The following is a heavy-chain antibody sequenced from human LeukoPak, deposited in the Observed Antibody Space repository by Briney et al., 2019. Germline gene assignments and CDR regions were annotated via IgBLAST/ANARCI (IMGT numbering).Heavy chain of an antibody. Sequence: GGSLRLSCVASGFTFSSTTMGWVRQAPGRGLEWVSSITAIDGRTYYADSVRGRFTISRDNSKNMLYLQMNSLRAEDTAVYYCAKESGALGAPLYDYWGRGILVTASS. CDR1: GFTFSSTT. J-gene: IGHJ4*02. V-gene: IGHV3-23*01. CDR2: ITAIDGRT. D-gene: IGHD4/OR15-4a*01. CDR3: AKESGALGAPLYDY.